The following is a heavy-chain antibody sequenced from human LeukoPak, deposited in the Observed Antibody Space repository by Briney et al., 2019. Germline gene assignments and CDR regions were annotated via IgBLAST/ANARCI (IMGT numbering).Heavy chain of an antibody. V-gene: IGHV3-48*01. J-gene: IGHJ4*01. CDR2: IGISSGNT. D-gene: IGHD5-12*01. Sequence: GGSLRLSCAASGFNFIDYSMNWVRQAPGKGLEWISYIGISSGNTKHADSVKGRFTISRDKARSSLYLQMNSLRVEDTAMYYCARDHRYAFDNWGHGTLVTISS. CDR3: ARDHRYAFDN. CDR1: GFNFIDYS.